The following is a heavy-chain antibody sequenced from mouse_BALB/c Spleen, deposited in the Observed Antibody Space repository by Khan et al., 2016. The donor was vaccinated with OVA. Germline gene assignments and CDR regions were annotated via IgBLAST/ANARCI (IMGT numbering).Heavy chain of an antibody. D-gene: IGHD2-10*01. CDR2: INTYTGEP. CDR1: GYTFTHYG. V-gene: IGHV9-3-1*01. Sequence: QIQLVQSGPELKKPGETVKISCTASGYTFTHYGMNWVKQAPGKGLKWMGWINTYTGEPTYADDFKGRFAFSLDTSASTAYLQINNLKNEDTATYFCARPPYFTDLIAYWGQGTLVTVSA. J-gene: IGHJ3*01. CDR3: ARPPYFTDLIAY.